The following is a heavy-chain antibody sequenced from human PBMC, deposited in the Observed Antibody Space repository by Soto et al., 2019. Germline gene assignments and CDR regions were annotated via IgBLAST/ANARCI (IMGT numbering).Heavy chain of an antibody. CDR1: AFTFSTYG. Sequence: QVQLVESGGGVVQPGRSLRLSCAASAFTFSTYGMHWVRQAPGKGLEWVARISYDGSEKVYADSVKGRFANSRDNSKATLYLQMTSLRAEDTAVFYCGKEEHRGSSFDYWGQGPLVTVSS. J-gene: IGHJ4*02. CDR3: GKEEHRGSSFDY. CDR2: ISYDGSEK. V-gene: IGHV3-30*18. D-gene: IGHD1-26*01.